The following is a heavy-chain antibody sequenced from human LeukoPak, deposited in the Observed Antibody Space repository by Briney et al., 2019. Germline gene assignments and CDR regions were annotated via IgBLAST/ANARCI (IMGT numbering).Heavy chain of an antibody. CDR2: IYDSGST. Sequence: PSETLSLTCTVSGGSIRSSYYYWGWIRQPPGKGLEWIGSIYDSGSTYYNPSLKSRVTISVDTSKNQFSLKLSSVTAADTAVYYCASLYGSGSYRPRFAFDIWGQGTMVTVSS. CDR3: ASLYGSGSYRPRFAFDI. CDR1: GGSIRSSYYY. D-gene: IGHD3-10*01. J-gene: IGHJ3*02. V-gene: IGHV4-39*01.